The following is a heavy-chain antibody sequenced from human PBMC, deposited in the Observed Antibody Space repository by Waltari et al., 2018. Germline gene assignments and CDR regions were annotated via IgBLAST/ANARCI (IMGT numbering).Heavy chain of an antibody. CDR2: RGGATPHFGKA. CDR1: GGTFSSYA. CDR3: AGVGRGYSYGPQGNWFDP. Sequence: QVQLVQSGAEVKKPGSSVKVSCKASGGTFSSYAISWVRQAPGQGLEWMGGRGGATPHFGKANTARKFRVKGKITKDGSTSPACMELGSLGLEYTALDYCAGVGRGYSYGPQGNWFDPWGQGTLVTVSS. J-gene: IGHJ5*02. V-gene: IGHV1-69*05. D-gene: IGHD5-18*01.